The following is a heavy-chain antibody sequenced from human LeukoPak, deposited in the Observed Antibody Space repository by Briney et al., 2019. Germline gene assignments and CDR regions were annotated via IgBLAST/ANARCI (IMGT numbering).Heavy chain of an antibody. CDR1: GFNFSRYS. J-gene: IGHJ4*02. D-gene: IGHD6-13*01. Sequence: PGGSLRLSCAASGFNFSRYSMNWVRQAPGKGLEWVSSISSSSSYIYYVDSVKGRFTISRDNATNSLYLQMNSLRAEDTAVYYCARVWSPPYTSSWPYYFDYWGQGTLVTVSS. CDR2: ISSSSSYI. V-gene: IGHV3-21*01. CDR3: ARVWSPPYTSSWPYYFDY.